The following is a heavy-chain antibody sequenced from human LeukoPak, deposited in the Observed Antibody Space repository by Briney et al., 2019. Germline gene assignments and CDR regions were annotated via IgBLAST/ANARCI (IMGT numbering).Heavy chain of an antibody. CDR3: ARTVWGSYRLGSFDY. J-gene: IGHJ4*02. Sequence: PSEALSLTCAVYGGSFSGYYWSWIRQPPGKGLESIGEINHSGSTNYNPSLKSRVTISVDTSKNQFSLKLSSVTAADTAVYYCARTVWGSYRLGSFDYWGQGTLVTVSS. D-gene: IGHD3-16*02. CDR2: INHSGST. V-gene: IGHV4-34*01. CDR1: GGSFSGYY.